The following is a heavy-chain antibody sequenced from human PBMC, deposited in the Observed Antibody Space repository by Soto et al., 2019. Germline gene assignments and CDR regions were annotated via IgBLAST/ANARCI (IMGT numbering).Heavy chain of an antibody. CDR1: GGSFSGYY. Sequence: QVQLQQWGAGLLKPSETLSLTCAVYGGSFSGYYWSWIRQPPGKGLEWIGEMNHSGSTNYNPSLKSRVTMSVDTSKNRFSLTLGSVTDSDTAVYYCARGRAAESDFDYWGQGTLVTVSS. V-gene: IGHV4-34*01. CDR2: MNHSGST. D-gene: IGHD6-25*01. CDR3: ARGRAAESDFDY. J-gene: IGHJ4*02.